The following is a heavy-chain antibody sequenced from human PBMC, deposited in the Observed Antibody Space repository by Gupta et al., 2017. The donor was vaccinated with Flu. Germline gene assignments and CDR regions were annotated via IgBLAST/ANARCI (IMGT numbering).Heavy chain of an antibody. CDR3: ARAAALAAAGTSSVYYYGMDV. J-gene: IGHJ6*02. Sequence: LEWIGEINHSGSTNYNPSLKSRVTISVDTSKNQFSLKLSSVTAADTAVYYCARAAALAAAGTSSVYYYGMDVWGQGTTVTVSS. V-gene: IGHV4-34*01. D-gene: IGHD6-13*01. CDR2: INHSGST.